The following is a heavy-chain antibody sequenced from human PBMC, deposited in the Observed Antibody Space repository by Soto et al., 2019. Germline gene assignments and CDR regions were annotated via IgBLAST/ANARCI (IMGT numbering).Heavy chain of an antibody. V-gene: IGHV3-23*01. CDR1: GFTVTSNG. D-gene: IGHD4-4*01. Sequence: EVKLLESGGGLVQPGGSLSLSCGVSGFTVTSNGVSWVRQAPGKGLEWVSAISPNGQVIWYAVSVTGRFTISRDISRNTVLLQMDSMRAEDTAVYYCAKDRQYPRDYFHYWGQGTLVTVSS. CDR3: AKDRQYPRDYFHY. CDR2: ISPNGQVI. J-gene: IGHJ4*02.